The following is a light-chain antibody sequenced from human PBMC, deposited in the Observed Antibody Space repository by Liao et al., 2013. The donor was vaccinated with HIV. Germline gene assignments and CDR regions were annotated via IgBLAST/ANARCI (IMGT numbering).Light chain of an antibody. CDR3: QTWDSSTAHVV. CDR2: QDS. J-gene: IGLJ2*01. Sequence: SYVLTQPPSVSVAPGQTASITCSGDKLGDKYACWYQQKPGQSPVLVIYQDSKRPSGIPERFSGSNSGNTATLTISGTQAMDEADYYCQTWDSSTAHVVFGGGDQADRP. CDR1: KLGDKY. V-gene: IGLV3-1*01.